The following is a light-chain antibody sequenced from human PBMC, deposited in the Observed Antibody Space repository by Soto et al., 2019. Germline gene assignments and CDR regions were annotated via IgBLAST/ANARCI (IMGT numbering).Light chain of an antibody. CDR3: QQYNSYPWK. CDR1: QIISSY. J-gene: IGKJ1*01. CDR2: AAS. Sequence: DIQMTHSPSSLSASVGDRVTITFLASQIISSYLNWYQQTPGKAPKLMIYAASTLQRGVPSRFSGSGSGTDFTLTISSLQPDDFATYYCQQYNSYPWKFGQGTKVDIK. V-gene: IGKV1-39*01.